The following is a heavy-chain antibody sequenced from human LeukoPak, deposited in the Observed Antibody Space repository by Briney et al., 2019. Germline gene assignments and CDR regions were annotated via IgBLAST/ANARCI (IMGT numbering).Heavy chain of an antibody. J-gene: IGHJ4*02. CDR2: SYFIGSP. CDR1: GSISSYY. CDR3: AGVRSTVGWRSFDY. D-gene: IGHD4-23*01. Sequence: SETLSLTCTVDGSISSYYWSWIRQAPGKGLEWIGHSYFIGSPNYNPSLKSRVTISVDTPKNQFSLKLSSVTAADTAVYYCAGVRSTVGWRSFDYWGQGILVTASS. V-gene: IGHV4-59*08.